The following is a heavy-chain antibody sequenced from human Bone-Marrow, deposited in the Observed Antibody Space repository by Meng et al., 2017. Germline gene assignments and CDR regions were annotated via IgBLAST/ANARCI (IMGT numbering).Heavy chain of an antibody. J-gene: IGHJ4*02. CDR2: IYSGGTT. CDR3: ARVLRGWGYFDY. V-gene: IGHV3-53*02. Sequence: EVQLVETGGGLNQRGGSLRLSCAAFGFSVSSSCMGWVRQAPGKGPEWVSVIYSGGTTYYADSVKGRFTISRDNSRNTLYLQVNSLRAEDTAVYYCARVLRGWGYFDYWGQGTLVTVSS. D-gene: IGHD3-10*01. CDR1: GFSVSSSC.